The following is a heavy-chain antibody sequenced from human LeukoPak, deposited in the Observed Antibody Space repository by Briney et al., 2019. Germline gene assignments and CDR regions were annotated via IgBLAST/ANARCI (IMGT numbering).Heavy chain of an antibody. CDR2: SGSGGST. V-gene: IGHV3-23*01. Sequence: GGSLRLSCAASGFTFSSYAMGWVRQAPGKGLEWVSASGSGGSTYYADSVKGRFTISRDNSKNTLYLQMSSLRAEDTAVYYCAKEDLYGSVKWFDPWGQGTLVTVSS. CDR1: GFTFSSYA. J-gene: IGHJ5*02. D-gene: IGHD3-10*01. CDR3: AKEDLYGSVKWFDP.